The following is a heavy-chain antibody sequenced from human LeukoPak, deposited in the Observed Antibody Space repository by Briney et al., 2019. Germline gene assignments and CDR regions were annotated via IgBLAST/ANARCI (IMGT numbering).Heavy chain of an antibody. D-gene: IGHD2-2*01. CDR3: ARWLSTTDY. V-gene: IGHV4-59*08. Sequence: PSETLSLTCTVSGGSISSYYWSWIRQPPGKGLEWIGCIYYSGSTNYNPSLKGRVTISVDTSKNQFSLKLSSVTAADTAVYYCARWLSTTDYWGQGTLVTVSS. J-gene: IGHJ4*02. CDR1: GGSISSYY. CDR2: IYYSGST.